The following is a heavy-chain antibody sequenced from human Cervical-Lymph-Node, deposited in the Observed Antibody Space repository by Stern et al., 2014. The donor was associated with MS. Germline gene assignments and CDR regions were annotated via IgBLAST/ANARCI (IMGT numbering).Heavy chain of an antibody. CDR1: GYTFATFA. Sequence: VQLEESGAEVKKPGASVKVSCKASGYTFATFAVHWVRQAPGQGLEWMGGIAASDASTKYSQKFQDRLSFTRDTSTNTVYMELSSLRSEDTAVYFCARERAVVLATSCFDYWGQGTLLTVSS. CDR2: IAASDAST. V-gene: IGHV1-3*01. J-gene: IGHJ4*02. CDR3: ARERAVVLATSCFDY. D-gene: IGHD2-2*01.